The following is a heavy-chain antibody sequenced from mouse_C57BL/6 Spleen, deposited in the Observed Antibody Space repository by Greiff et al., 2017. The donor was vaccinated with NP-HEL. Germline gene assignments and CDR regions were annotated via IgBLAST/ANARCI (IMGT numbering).Heavy chain of an antibody. CDR3: ASGTYDGYYGFAY. CDR1: GYTFTSYW. CDR2: IHPNSGST. V-gene: IGHV1-64*01. D-gene: IGHD2-3*01. Sequence: VQLQQPGAELVKPGASVKLSCKASGYTFTSYWMHWVKQRPGQGLEWIGMIHPNSGSTNYNEKFKSKATLTVDKSSSTAYMQLSSLTSEDSAVYYCASGTYDGYYGFAYWGQGTLVTVSA. J-gene: IGHJ3*01.